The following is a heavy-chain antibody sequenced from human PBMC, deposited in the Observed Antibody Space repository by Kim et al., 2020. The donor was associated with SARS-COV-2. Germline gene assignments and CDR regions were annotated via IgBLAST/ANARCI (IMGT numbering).Heavy chain of an antibody. Sequence: SETLSLTCTVSGGSFSGSRYYWGRIRQPPGKGLEWIGSINYSGSTYHNPSHKSPVTISVDTSKNPFSLKLSSVTAADTAVYYCARRVVIHCYFDVWGRGTLVTVSS. V-gene: IGHV4-39*01. D-gene: IGHD3-22*01. CDR2: INYSGST. CDR3: ARRVVIHCYFDV. CDR1: GGSFSGSRYY. J-gene: IGHJ2*01.